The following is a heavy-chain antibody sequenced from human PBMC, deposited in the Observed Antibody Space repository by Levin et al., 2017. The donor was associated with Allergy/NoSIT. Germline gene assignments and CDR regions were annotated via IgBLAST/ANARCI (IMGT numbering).Heavy chain of an antibody. V-gene: IGHV4-39*01. Sequence: AGGSLRLSCTVSGDSSRVSAYHWGWIRQPPGKGLEWIGNIFYSGRTYYNPSLKSRVTISVDTSKNLFSLRLSSVTAADTAVYYCARHSSEMVLFDYWGQGALVTVSS. J-gene: IGHJ4*02. CDR2: IFYSGRT. D-gene: IGHD4/OR15-4a*01. CDR1: GDSSRVSAYH. CDR3: ARHSSEMVLFDY.